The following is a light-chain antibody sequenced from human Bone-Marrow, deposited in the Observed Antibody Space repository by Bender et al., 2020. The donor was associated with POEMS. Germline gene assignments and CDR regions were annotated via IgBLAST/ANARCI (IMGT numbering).Light chain of an antibody. CDR2: SNY. Sequence: QSVLTQPPSASETPGQRVSISCSGSNSNIGRNYVHWYQHLPGTAPRLVVYSNYQRPSGVPARFSGSKSGNTASLAISDIQSEDEGDYYCSSWDDSLSGWVFGGGTKLTVL. V-gene: IGLV1-47*02. J-gene: IGLJ3*02. CDR3: SSWDDSLSGWV. CDR1: NSNIGRNY.